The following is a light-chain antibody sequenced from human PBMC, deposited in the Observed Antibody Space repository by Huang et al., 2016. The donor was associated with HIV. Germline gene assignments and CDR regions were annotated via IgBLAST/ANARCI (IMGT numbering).Light chain of an antibody. CDR1: DYLAWASQGNGNY. J-gene: IGKJ4*01. CDR2: GVS. V-gene: IGKV1-13*02. Sequence: AIQLTQSPSSLSASVGDRVTITCRASQGISDYLAWASQGNGNYLAWYQQKPGKAPKLLIYGVSTLQSGVPSRFSGSGSGTDFTLTISGLQPEDFATYYCQQTTSYPSLFGGGTKVEIK. CDR3: QQTTSYPSL.